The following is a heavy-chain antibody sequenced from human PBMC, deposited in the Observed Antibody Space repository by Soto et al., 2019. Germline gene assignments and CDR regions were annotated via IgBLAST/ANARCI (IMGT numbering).Heavy chain of an antibody. D-gene: IGHD5-12*01. V-gene: IGHV3-43*01. J-gene: IGHJ6*02. Sequence: EVQLVESGGVVVQPGGSLRLSCAASGFTFDDYTMHWVRQAPGKGLEWVSLISWDGGSTYYADSVKGRFIISRDNSKNSLYLQMNSLRTEDTALYYCAKGALPRDGYNAGMDVWGQGTTVTVSS. CDR1: GFTFDDYT. CDR3: AKGALPRDGYNAGMDV. CDR2: ISWDGGST.